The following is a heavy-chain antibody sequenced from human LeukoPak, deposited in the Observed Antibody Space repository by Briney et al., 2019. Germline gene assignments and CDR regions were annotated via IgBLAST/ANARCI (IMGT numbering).Heavy chain of an antibody. J-gene: IGHJ5*02. V-gene: IGHV1-2*02. CDR2: INPNSGGT. CDR1: GYTFTGYY. Sequence: GASVKVSCKASGYTFTGYYMHWVRQAPGQGLEWMGWINPNSGGTNYAQKFQGRVTMTRVTSISTAYMELSRLRSDDTAVYYCARVMGPMRWFDPWGQGTLVTVSS. D-gene: IGHD2-8*01. CDR3: ARVMGPMRWFDP.